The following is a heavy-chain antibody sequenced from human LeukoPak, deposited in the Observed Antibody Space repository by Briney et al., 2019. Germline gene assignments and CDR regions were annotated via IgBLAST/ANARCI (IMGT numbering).Heavy chain of an antibody. CDR2: IYSGGGST. V-gene: IGHV3-66*01. J-gene: IGHJ6*03. Sequence: GGSLRLSCAASGFTVSSNYMSWVRQAPGKGLEWVSVIYSGGGSTYYADSVKGRFTISRDNSKNTLYLQMNSLRVEDTAVYYCARDTAWYTAHYYMDVWGKGTTVTVS. D-gene: IGHD2-8*01. CDR1: GFTVSSNY. CDR3: ARDTAWYTAHYYMDV.